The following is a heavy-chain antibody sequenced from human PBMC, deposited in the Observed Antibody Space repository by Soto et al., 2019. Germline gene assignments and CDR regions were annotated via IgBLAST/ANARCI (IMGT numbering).Heavy chain of an antibody. CDR1: GFTFSSYA. CDR3: AKAGPEAITMVRGVIIHFDY. J-gene: IGHJ4*02. D-gene: IGHD3-10*01. V-gene: IGHV3-23*01. Sequence: GGSLRLSCAASGFTFSSYAMSWVRQAPGKGLEWVSAISGSGGSTYYADSVKGRFTISRDNSKNTLYLQMNSLRAEDTAVYYCAKAGPEAITMVRGVIIHFDYWGQGTLVTVSS. CDR2: ISGSGGST.